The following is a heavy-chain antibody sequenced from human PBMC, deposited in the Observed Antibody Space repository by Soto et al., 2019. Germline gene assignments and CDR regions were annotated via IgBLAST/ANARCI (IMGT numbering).Heavy chain of an antibody. CDR2: ISWNSGSI. CDR3: AKGRGYYYDSSGDDAFDI. D-gene: IGHD3-22*01. CDR1: GFTFDDYA. V-gene: IGHV3-9*01. J-gene: IGHJ3*02. Sequence: GGSLRRSCAASGFTFDDYAMHWVRQAPGKGLELVSGISWNSGSIGYADSVKGRFTISRDNAENSLYLQMNSLRAEDTALYYCAKGRGYYYDSSGDDAFDIWGQGTMVTVSS.